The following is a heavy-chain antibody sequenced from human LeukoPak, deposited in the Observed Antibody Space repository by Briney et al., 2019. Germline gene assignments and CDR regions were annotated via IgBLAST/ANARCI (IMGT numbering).Heavy chain of an antibody. CDR3: ARGVFRDYYDSSGLLDS. CDR1: GYSFTGYF. Sequence: ASVKVSCKASGYSFTGYFMHWVRQAPGQGLEWVGWINPKSGGTNYAQKFQGRVTMTRDTSISTAYMELRRLTSDDTAVYYCARGVFRDYYDSSGLLDSWGQGTLVTVS. J-gene: IGHJ5*02. V-gene: IGHV1-2*02. D-gene: IGHD3-22*01. CDR2: INPKSGGT.